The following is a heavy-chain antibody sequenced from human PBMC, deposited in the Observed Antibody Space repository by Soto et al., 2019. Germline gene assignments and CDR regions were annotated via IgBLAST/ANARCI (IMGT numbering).Heavy chain of an antibody. CDR2: IYHSGST. Sequence: QLQLQESGSGLVKPSQTLSLTCAVSGGSISSGGYYWSWIRQPPGKGLEWSGYIYHSGSTYYNPYLKSRVTISVDRSTNQFSRKLSSVTAADTAVYYCARSRTTVTSYDYWGQGTLVTVSS. CDR1: GGSISSGGYY. V-gene: IGHV4-30-2*01. CDR3: ARSRTTVTSYDY. D-gene: IGHD4-17*01. J-gene: IGHJ4*02.